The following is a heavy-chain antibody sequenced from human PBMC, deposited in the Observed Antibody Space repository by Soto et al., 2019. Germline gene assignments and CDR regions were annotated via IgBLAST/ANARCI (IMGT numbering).Heavy chain of an antibody. V-gene: IGHV1-3*05. CDR1: GYTFTSYA. CDR3: ARDRTVTTWGAVGYFDL. J-gene: IGHJ2*01. CDR2: INAGNGNT. Sequence: QVQLVQSGAEEKKPGASVKVSCKASGYTFTSYAMHWVRQAPGQRLEWMGWINAGNGNTKYSQKFQGRVTITRDTSASTADMELSSLRSEDTAVYYCARDRTVTTWGAVGYFDLWGRGTLVTVSS. D-gene: IGHD4-17*01.